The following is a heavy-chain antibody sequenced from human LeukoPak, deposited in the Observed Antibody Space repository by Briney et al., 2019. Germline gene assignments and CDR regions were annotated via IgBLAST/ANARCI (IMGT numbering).Heavy chain of an antibody. CDR1: GFTFSSYE. J-gene: IGHJ4*02. CDR3: AREPDILTGYYMDY. D-gene: IGHD3-9*01. V-gene: IGHV3-48*03. CDR2: IGSSGTTM. Sequence: GGSLRLSCATSGFTFSSYEMNWVRQAPGKGPEWVSYIGSSGTTMYYADSVKGRFTVSRDNAKNSLYLQMNSLRAEDTAVYYCAREPDILTGYYMDYWGQGTLVTVSS.